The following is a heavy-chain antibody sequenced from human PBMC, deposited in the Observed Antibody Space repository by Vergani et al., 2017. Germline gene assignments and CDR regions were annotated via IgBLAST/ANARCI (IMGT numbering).Heavy chain of an antibody. D-gene: IGHD3-22*01. CDR1: GDSISSGVYY. V-gene: IGHV4-31*03. J-gene: IGHJ4*02. Sequence: QVQLQESGPGLVKPSRTLSLPCSVSGDSISSGVYYWNWIRQHPGKGLEWIGYIYSTGSTHHNPSLRRRINMSVDTSKNQFSLKLNSVTAADTAMYYCARMGGYDEGDAFRIGYFDSWGPGILVTVSS. CDR3: ARMGGYDEGDAFRIGYFDS. CDR2: IYSTGST.